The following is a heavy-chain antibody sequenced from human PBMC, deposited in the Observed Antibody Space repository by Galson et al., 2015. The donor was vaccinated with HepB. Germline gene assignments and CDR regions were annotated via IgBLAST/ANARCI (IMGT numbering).Heavy chain of an antibody. CDR3: AKDIGRKHNTYYYFAY. J-gene: IGHJ4*02. CDR2: ISGSGDST. Sequence: SLRLSCAASGFTFSIYAMSWVRQAPGKGLEWVSAISGSGDSTNYADSEKGRFTISRDNSKNTLYLQMNSLRAEDTAVYYCAKDIGRKHNTYYYFAYWGQGTLVTVSS. D-gene: IGHD1-26*01. CDR1: GFTFSIYA. V-gene: IGHV3-23*01.